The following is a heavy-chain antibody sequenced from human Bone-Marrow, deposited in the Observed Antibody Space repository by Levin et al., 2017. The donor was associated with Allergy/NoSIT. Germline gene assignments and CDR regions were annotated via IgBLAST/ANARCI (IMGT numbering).Heavy chain of an antibody. J-gene: IGHJ6*02. V-gene: IGHV3-74*01. Sequence: GGSLRLSCAVSGITFSSYWMHWVRQAPGKGLVWVARINGDGTITTYADSVKGRFTISRDNAKKTLNLHMSRLRAEDTADYYAARGPYSQVMDRYYGMDIWGQGTTVTVSS. CDR2: INGDGTIT. D-gene: IGHD6-13*01. CDR1: GITFSSYW. CDR3: ARGPYSQVMDRYYGMDI.